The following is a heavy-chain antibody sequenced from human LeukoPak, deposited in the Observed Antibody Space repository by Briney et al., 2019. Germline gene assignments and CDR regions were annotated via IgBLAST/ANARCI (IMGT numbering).Heavy chain of an antibody. CDR3: AKDIQLRIAAAGMLFDY. CDR2: IRYDGSNK. Sequence: GGSLRLSCAASGFTFSSYGMHWVRQAPGKGLEWVAFIRYDGSNKYYADSVKGRFTISRDNSKNTLYLQMNSLRAEDTAVYYCAKDIQLRIAAAGMLFDYWGQGTLVTVSS. V-gene: IGHV3-30*02. J-gene: IGHJ4*02. CDR1: GFTFSSYG. D-gene: IGHD6-13*01.